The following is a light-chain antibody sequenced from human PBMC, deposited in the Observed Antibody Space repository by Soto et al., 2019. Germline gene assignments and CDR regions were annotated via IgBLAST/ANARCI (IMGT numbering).Light chain of an antibody. Sequence: DIQMTQSPSTLSASVGDRVTITCRASQSISSWLAWYQQKPGKAPKLLSYKASSLESGVPSRFSGSGSGTEFTLTISSLQPDDFATYYCQQYNSYSVYTFGQGTKLEIK. CDR1: QSISSW. CDR2: KAS. J-gene: IGKJ2*01. CDR3: QQYNSYSVYT. V-gene: IGKV1-5*03.